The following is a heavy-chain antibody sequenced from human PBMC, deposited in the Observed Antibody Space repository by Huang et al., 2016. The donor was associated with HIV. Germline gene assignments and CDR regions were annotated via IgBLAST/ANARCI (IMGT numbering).Heavy chain of an antibody. CDR1: GFTFSTYN. D-gene: IGHD3-10*01. J-gene: IGHJ3*02. CDR3: ARFGSYYYGSGSYLDAFDI. CDR2: ITRSSGSL. Sequence: EVQLIESGGGLVQPGGSLRLSCAASGFTFSTYNMNWVRQAPGKGLVLFSSITRSSGSLYYADSVKGLFTIARDNDKNSLYLQMNSLRAEDTAVYYCARFGSYYYGSGSYLDAFDIWGQGTMVTVSS. V-gene: IGHV3-48*01.